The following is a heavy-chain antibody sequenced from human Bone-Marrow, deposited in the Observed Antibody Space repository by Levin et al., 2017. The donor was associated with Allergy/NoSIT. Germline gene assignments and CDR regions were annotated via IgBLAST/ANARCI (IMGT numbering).Heavy chain of an antibody. Sequence: PGGSLRLSCEASGFTFSSYVMHWVRQAPGKGLEWVAYISYDGSRIYYADSVKGRFTIFRDNSKNTLYLEMNSLRAEDTAVYYCAKLGFESSGATRMIDYWGQGTLVTVSS. CDR2: ISYDGSRI. D-gene: IGHD3-22*01. J-gene: IGHJ4*02. CDR3: AKLGFESSGATRMIDY. CDR1: GFTFSSYV. V-gene: IGHV3-30*18.